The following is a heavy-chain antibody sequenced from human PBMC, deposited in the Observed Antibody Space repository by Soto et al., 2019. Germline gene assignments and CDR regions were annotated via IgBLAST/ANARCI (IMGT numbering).Heavy chain of an antibody. CDR1: GFXVSSNY. CDR3: AKDHSGWNHGIDY. D-gene: IGHD5-12*01. CDR2: ISWNSGSI. J-gene: IGHJ4*02. Sequence: GGSLXLSCAASGFXVSSNYMSWVRQAPGKGLEWVSFISWNSGSIGYADSVKGRFTISRDNAKKSLYLQMNSLRAEDTALYYCAKDHSGWNHGIDYWGQGTLVTVSS. V-gene: IGHV3-9*01.